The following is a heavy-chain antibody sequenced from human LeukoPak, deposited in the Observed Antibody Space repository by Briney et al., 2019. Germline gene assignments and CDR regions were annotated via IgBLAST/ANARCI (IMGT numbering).Heavy chain of an antibody. CDR3: ARVLMDV. Sequence: GGSLRLSCVASGFTFTNYWMTWVRQAPGKGLEWVANIKQDGSERYYVDSVKGRFTISRDNAKNSLYLQMNSLRAEDTAVYYCARVLMDVWGKGTTVTVSS. V-gene: IGHV3-7*01. J-gene: IGHJ6*04. CDR2: IKQDGSER. CDR1: GFTFTNYW.